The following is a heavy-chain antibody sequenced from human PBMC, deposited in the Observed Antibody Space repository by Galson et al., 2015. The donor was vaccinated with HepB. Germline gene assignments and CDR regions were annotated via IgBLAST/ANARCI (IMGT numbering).Heavy chain of an antibody. J-gene: IGHJ4*02. Sequence: SLRLSCAASGFTVSNNYMTWVRQAPGKGLEWVSLIYSGGDTYYADSVKGRFTISRDNSKNTLYLQMNSLRAGDTAVYYCAGGLRWQQIYGYWGQGTLVTVSS. CDR2: IYSGGDT. CDR3: AGGLRWQQIYGY. V-gene: IGHV3-66*02. D-gene: IGHD4-23*01. CDR1: GFTVSNNY.